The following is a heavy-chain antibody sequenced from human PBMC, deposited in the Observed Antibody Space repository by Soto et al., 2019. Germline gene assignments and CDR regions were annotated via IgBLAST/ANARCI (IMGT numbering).Heavy chain of an antibody. J-gene: IGHJ5*01. CDR1: GGSVRAPDW. Sequence: ASETLSLTCTLSGGSVRAPDWWNWVRQSPDKGPEWIAEVHISGHSNYNPSLRSRVSVSIDSSKNQFYLNLNSVTAADTAIYYCARVRQGCSANNCYFDPWGQGTQVTVSS. CDR2: VHISGHS. V-gene: IGHV4-4*02. D-gene: IGHD1-1*01. CDR3: ARVRQGCSANNCYFDP.